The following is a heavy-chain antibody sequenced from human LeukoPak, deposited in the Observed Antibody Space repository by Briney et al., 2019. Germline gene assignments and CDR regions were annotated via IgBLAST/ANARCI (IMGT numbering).Heavy chain of an antibody. CDR2: LSSSGSYI. J-gene: IGHJ6*02. CDR1: GFTFSGYS. Sequence: PGGSLRLSCAASGFTFSGYSLNWVRQAPGKGLEWVSSLSSSGSYIYYADSVKGRFTISRDNAKNSLYLQMNSLRAEDTAVYYCARVLPPYYYYGMDVWGQGTTVTVSS. CDR3: ARVLPPYYYYGMDV. V-gene: IGHV3-21*01.